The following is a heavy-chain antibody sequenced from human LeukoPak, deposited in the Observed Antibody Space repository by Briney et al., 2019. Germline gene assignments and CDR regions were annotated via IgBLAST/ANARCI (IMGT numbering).Heavy chain of an antibody. Sequence: GGSLRLSCAASGFTFSSYAMNWVRQAPGKGLEWVSAISGSGGSTDHVDSVRGRFTISRDNSRNTLSLQMNSLRAEDTAVYYCARQWLVKGWGQGTLVTVSS. CDR1: GFTFSSYA. D-gene: IGHD6-19*01. CDR2: ISGSGGST. V-gene: IGHV3-23*01. J-gene: IGHJ4*02. CDR3: ARQWLVKG.